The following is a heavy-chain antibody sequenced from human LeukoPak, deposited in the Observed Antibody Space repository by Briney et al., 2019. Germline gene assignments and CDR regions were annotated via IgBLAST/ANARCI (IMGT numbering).Heavy chain of an antibody. D-gene: IGHD2-15*01. J-gene: IGHJ4*02. CDR3: ARDGTGYCSGGISYSGASFDY. CDR1: GYTFTGYY. V-gene: IGHV1-2*06. CDR2: INPNSGGT. Sequence: ASVKVSCKASGYTFTGYYMHWVRQAPGQGPEWMGRINPNSGGTNYAQKFQGRVTMTRDTSISTAYMELSRLRSDDTAVYYCARDGTGYCSGGISYSGASFDYWGQGTLVTVSS.